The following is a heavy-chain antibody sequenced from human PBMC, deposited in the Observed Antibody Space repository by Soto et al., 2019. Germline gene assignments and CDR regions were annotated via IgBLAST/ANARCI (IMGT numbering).Heavy chain of an antibody. J-gene: IGHJ5*02. CDR2: IDPSDSYT. CDR3: ARHPSPGNYDSSGYYLADP. CDR1: GYSFTSYW. D-gene: IGHD3-22*01. V-gene: IGHV5-10-1*01. Sequence: GESLKISCKGSGYSFTSYWISWVRQMPGKGLEWMGRIDPSDSYTNYSPSFQGHVTISAGKSISTAYLQWSSLKASDTAMYYCARHPSPGNYDSSGYYLADPWGQGTLVTVSS.